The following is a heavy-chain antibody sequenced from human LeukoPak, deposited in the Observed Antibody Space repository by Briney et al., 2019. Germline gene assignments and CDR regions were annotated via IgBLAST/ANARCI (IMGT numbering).Heavy chain of an antibody. CDR1: GDSVSSNSAA. CDR3: AREVAGYYYDSSGYYAPNSFDY. J-gene: IGHJ4*02. V-gene: IGHV6-1*01. Sequence: SQTLSLTCAISGDSVSSNSAAWNWIRQSPSRGLEWLGRTYYRSKWYNDYAVSVKSRITINPGTSKNQFSLQLNSVTPEDTAVYYCAREVAGYYYDSSGYYAPNSFDYWGQGTLVTVSS. D-gene: IGHD3-22*01. CDR2: TYYRSKWYN.